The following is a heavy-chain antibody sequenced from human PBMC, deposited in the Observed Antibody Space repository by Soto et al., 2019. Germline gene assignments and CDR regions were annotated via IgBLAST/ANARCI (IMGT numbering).Heavy chain of an antibody. Sequence: PSETLSLTCTVSGGSVSSSSFYWSWIRQPPGKGLEWIGYIYYSGSTNYNPSLKSRVTISVDTSKNQFSLKLSSVTAADTAVYYCARATGYYYYYGMDVWGQGTTVTVSS. CDR2: IYYSGST. V-gene: IGHV4-61*01. CDR1: GGSVSSSSFY. J-gene: IGHJ6*02. CDR3: ARATGYYYYYGMDV.